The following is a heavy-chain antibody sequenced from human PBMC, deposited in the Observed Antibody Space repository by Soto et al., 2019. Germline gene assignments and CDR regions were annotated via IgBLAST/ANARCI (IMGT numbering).Heavy chain of an antibody. V-gene: IGHV3-48*02. J-gene: IGHJ6*02. D-gene: IGHD2-15*01. CDR3: ARVGAHCSGGSCYSYYYYGMDV. CDR1: GFTFSSYS. CDR2: ISSSSSTI. Sequence: GGSLRLSCAASGFTFSSYSMNWVRQAPGKGLEWVSYISSSSSTIYYADSVKGRFTISRDNAKNSLYLQMNSLRDEDTAVYYCARVGAHCSGGSCYSYYYYGMDVWGQGTTVTVSS.